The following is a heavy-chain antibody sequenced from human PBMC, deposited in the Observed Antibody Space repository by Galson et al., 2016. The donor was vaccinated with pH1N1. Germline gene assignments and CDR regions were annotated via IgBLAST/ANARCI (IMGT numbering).Heavy chain of an antibody. D-gene: IGHD2-15*01. CDR1: GYTFTNYD. CDR3: ARAGCVSGSCRTGIHYYMDV. V-gene: IGHV1-8*01. J-gene: IGHJ6*03. CDR2: MNPNSGNT. Sequence: VKVSCKASGYTFTNYDINWVRQATGQGLEWMGWMNPNSGNTGYAQKFQGRVTITRNTSISTAYMELSSLRSEDTALYYCARAGCVSGSCRTGIHYYMDVWGEGTTVTVTS.